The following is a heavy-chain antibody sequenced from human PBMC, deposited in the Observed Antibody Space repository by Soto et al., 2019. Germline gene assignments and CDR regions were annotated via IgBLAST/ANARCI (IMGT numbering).Heavy chain of an antibody. D-gene: IGHD2-2*03. CDR2: IIPIFGTA. CDR3: ASPDGYCSSTSCYSNAFDI. CDR1: GGTFSSYA. V-gene: IGHV1-69*13. Sequence: SVKVSCKASGGTFSSYAISWVRQAPGQGLEWMGGIIPIFGTANYAQKFQGRVTITADESTSTAYMELSSLRSEDTAVYFCASPDGYCSSTSCYSNAFDIWGQGTMVTVSS. J-gene: IGHJ3*02.